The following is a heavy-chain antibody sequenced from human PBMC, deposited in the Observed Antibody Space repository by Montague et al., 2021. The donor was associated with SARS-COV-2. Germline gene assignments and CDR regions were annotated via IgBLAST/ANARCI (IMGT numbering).Heavy chain of an antibody. D-gene: IGHD3-22*01. CDR2: INHGGST. CDR1: GGSFNDYY. CDR3: ARGHQGVAMIVVVMIGAKYYFDY. V-gene: IGHV4-34*01. Sequence: SETLSLACAVYGGSFNDYYWSWIRQPPGKGLEWIGEINHGGSTNYSPSLKSRVTISADTSKNRFSLKLKSVTAADTANYYCARGHQGVAMIVVVMIGAKYYFDYWGQGSLATVSS. J-gene: IGHJ4*02.